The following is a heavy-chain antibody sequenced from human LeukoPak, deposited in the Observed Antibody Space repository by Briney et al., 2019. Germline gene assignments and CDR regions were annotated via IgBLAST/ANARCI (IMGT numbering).Heavy chain of an antibody. Sequence: ASVKVSCKASGYTFISYGISWVRQAPGQGLEWMGWISAYNGNTNYAQKFQGRVTMTTDTSTSTAYMELRSLRSDDTAVYYCARVLGHPADHFWSGYSPARYYLDYWGQGTLVTVSS. D-gene: IGHD3-3*02. J-gene: IGHJ4*02. CDR3: ARVLGHPADHFWSGYSPARYYLDY. V-gene: IGHV1-18*01. CDR1: GYTFISYG. CDR2: ISAYNGNT.